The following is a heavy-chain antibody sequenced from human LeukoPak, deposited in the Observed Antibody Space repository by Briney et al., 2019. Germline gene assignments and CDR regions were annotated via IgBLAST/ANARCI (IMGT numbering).Heavy chain of an antibody. Sequence: GRSLRLSCAASGFTFSSYGMHWVRQAPGKGLEWVAVISYDGSNKYYADSVKGRFTISRDNSKNTLYLQMNSLRAEDTAVYYCARETPHYDILTGYPQSYYGMDVWGQGTTVTVSS. V-gene: IGHV3-30*03. J-gene: IGHJ6*02. CDR2: ISYDGSNK. CDR3: ARETPHYDILTGYPQSYYGMDV. D-gene: IGHD3-9*01. CDR1: GFTFSSYG.